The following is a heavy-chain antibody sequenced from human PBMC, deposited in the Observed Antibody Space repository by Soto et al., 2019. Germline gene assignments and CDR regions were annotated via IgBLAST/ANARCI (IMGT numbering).Heavy chain of an antibody. CDR2: INHSGST. D-gene: IGHD4-4*01. CDR1: GGSFSGYY. J-gene: IGHJ6*02. Sequence: PSETLSLTCAVYGGSFSGYYWSWIRQPPGKGLEWIGEINHSGSTNYNPSLKSRATISVDTSKNQFSLKLSSVTAADTAVYYCARVPLLWTTVTSYYYYYYGMDVWGQGTTVTVSS. V-gene: IGHV4-34*01. CDR3: ARVPLLWTTVTSYYYYYYGMDV.